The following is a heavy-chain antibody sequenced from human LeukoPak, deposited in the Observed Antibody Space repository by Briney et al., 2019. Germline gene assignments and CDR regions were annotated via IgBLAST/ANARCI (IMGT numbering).Heavy chain of an antibody. Sequence: GGSLRLSCAASGFTGGNNYMSWVRQAPGKGLEWVSLIYSGGSTFYADSVKGRFTISRDNSKNTLYLQMNSLRAEDTAVYYCAKVAAAGTEYFDYWGQGTLVTVSS. V-gene: IGHV3-53*01. J-gene: IGHJ4*02. CDR3: AKVAAAGTEYFDY. CDR2: IYSGGST. D-gene: IGHD6-13*01. CDR1: GFTGGNNY.